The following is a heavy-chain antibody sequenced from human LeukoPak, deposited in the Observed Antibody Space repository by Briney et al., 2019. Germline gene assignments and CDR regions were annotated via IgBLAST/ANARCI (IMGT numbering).Heavy chain of an antibody. V-gene: IGHV4-61*02. D-gene: IGHD3-22*01. CDR1: GGSISSGSYY. J-gene: IGHJ4*02. CDR2: IHTSGST. CDR3: ARVGYYDRVDY. Sequence: SQTLSLTCTVSGGSISSGSYYWSWIRQPAGKGLEWIGRIHTSGSTNYNPSLKSRVTISVDTSKNQFSLKLSSVTAADTAVYYCARVGYYDRVDYWGQGTLVTVSS.